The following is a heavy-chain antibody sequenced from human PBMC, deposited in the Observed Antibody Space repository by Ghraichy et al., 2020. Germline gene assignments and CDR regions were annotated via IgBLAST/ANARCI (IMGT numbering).Heavy chain of an antibody. V-gene: IGHV3-48*02. Sequence: GGSLRLSCAASGFTFSGYSMNWVRQAPGKGLEWVAYITSSSKFISYADSVKGRFTISGDNAQNTLDLQMKSLRDEDTAVYYCARGSKVVRFYYYDGMDVWGQGTTVTVSS. CDR1: GFTFSGYS. D-gene: IGHD2-21*01. J-gene: IGHJ6*02. CDR2: ITSSSKFI. CDR3: ARGSKVVRFYYYDGMDV.